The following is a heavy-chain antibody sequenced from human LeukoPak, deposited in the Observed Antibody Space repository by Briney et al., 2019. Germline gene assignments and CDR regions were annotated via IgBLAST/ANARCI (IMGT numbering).Heavy chain of an antibody. J-gene: IGHJ4*02. V-gene: IGHV4-59*01. CDR3: ARGVYIAAAQYGY. Sequence: NSSETLSLTCTVSGRPISSYYWSWIRQPPGKGLEWNGYSYYSGTTNYNPSLKSRVTISADTSKNQFSLKLSSVTAADTAVYYCARGVYIAAAQYGYWGQGTLVTVSS. CDR2: SYYSGTT. D-gene: IGHD6-13*01. CDR1: GRPISSYY.